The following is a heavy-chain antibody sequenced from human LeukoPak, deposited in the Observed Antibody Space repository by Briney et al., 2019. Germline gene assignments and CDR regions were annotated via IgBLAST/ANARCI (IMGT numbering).Heavy chain of an antibody. CDR1: GFTFSDYA. CDR3: ARRQYRSSWYYFDY. D-gene: IGHD6-13*01. CDR2: INWNGGST. V-gene: IGHV3-20*04. J-gene: IGHJ4*02. Sequence: GGSLRLSCAASGFTFSDYAMSWVRQAPGRGLEWVSGINWNGGSTGYADSVKGRFTISRDNAKNSLYLQMNSLRAEDTAVYYCARRQYRSSWYYFDYWGQGTLVTVSS.